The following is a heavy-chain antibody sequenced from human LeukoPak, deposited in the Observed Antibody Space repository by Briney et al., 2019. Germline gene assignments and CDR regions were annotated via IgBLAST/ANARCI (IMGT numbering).Heavy chain of an antibody. CDR2: VSSSSSPI. J-gene: IGHJ3*02. CDR3: ARDRPYYYDSSGYDAFDI. Sequence: PGGSLRLSCAASGFTFSSYSMNWVRQAPGKGLEWVSYVSSSSSPIYYADSVKGLFTISRDNAKNSLYLQMNSLRAEDTGVYYCARDRPYYYDSSGYDAFDIWGQGTMVTVSS. D-gene: IGHD3-22*01. V-gene: IGHV3-48*01. CDR1: GFTFSSYS.